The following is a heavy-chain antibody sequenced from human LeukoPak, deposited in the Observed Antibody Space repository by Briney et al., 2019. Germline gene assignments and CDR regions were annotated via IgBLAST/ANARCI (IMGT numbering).Heavy chain of an antibody. Sequence: GGSLRLSCAASGFTFSSYSMNWVRQAPGKGLEWVSYISSSSSTIYYADSVKGRFTISRDNAKNSLYLQMNSLRDEDTAVYYCARDAPYYYDSGGYNDGYFQHWGQGTLVTVSS. V-gene: IGHV3-48*02. CDR3: ARDAPYYYDSGGYNDGYFQH. CDR1: GFTFSSYS. D-gene: IGHD3-22*01. J-gene: IGHJ1*01. CDR2: ISSSSSTI.